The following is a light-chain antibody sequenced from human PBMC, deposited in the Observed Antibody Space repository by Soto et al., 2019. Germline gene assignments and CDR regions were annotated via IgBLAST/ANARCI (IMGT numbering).Light chain of an antibody. J-gene: IGKJ1*01. Sequence: PGERATLSCRASQSVSSSYLAWYQQKAGQAPRLLIYGASSRATGIPDRFSGSGSGTDFTLTISRLEPEDFAVYYCQQYGSLSWTFGQGTKVEIK. V-gene: IGKV3-20*01. CDR3: QQYGSLSWT. CDR2: GAS. CDR1: QSVSSSY.